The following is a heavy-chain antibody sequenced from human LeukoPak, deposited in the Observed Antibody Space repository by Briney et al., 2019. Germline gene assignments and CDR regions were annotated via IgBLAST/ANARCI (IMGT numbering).Heavy chain of an antibody. Sequence: SQTLSLTCATSGDSFSSNSAAWNWLRQSPSRGLEWLGRTYYRSKLYNDYAVSVKSRITINPDTSKNQFSLQLNSVTPEDTAVYYCARDISLVPTRRYYYGSGSYPRGYYFDYWGQGTLVTVSS. V-gene: IGHV6-1*01. CDR2: TYYRSKLYN. CDR3: ARDISLVPTRRYYYGSGSYPRGYYFDY. J-gene: IGHJ4*02. CDR1: GDSFSSNSAA. D-gene: IGHD3-10*01.